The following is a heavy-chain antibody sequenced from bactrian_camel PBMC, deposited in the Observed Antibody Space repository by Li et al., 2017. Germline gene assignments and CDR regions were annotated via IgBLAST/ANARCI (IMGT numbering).Heavy chain of an antibody. CDR3: AAKITYGLSTRYYDYQY. CDR2: MDIDGRT. V-gene: IGHV3S10*01. CDR1: GFTINPWY. D-gene: IGHD5*01. J-gene: IGHJ4*01. Sequence: VQLVESGGGLVQPGGSLRLSCAGSGFTINPWYMGWFRRAPGKEREGVAAMDIDGRTDYADSVKGRFTISRDVAKNTVYLQMTSLKPEDTAMYYCAAKITYGLSTRYYDYQYRGQGTQVTVS.